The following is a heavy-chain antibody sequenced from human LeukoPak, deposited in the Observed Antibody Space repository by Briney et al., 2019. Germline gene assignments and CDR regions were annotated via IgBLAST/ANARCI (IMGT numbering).Heavy chain of an antibody. Sequence: SETLSLTRTVSGGSISSYYWSWIRQPPGKGLEWIGYIYYSGTTNYNPSLKSRVTISLDTSKNQFSLKLSSVTAADTAVYYCAREPLASPADYWGQGTLVTVSS. V-gene: IGHV4-59*01. CDR1: GGSISSYY. CDR2: IYYSGTT. J-gene: IGHJ4*02. CDR3: AREPLASPADY. D-gene: IGHD2-15*01.